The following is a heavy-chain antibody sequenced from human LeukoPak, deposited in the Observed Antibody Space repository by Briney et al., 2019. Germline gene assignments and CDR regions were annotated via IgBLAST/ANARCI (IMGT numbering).Heavy chain of an antibody. D-gene: IGHD4-23*01. J-gene: IGHJ4*02. V-gene: IGHV4-34*01. CDR1: GGSITGYY. CDR3: ARATVVTPYYFDY. CDR2: IHYTGAT. Sequence: SETLSLTCAVYGGSITGYYWSWIRQTPGRGLEWVGEIHYTGATSYNPSLKSRATISTDTSKNQFSLRLSSVTAADTAVYYCARATVVTPYYFDYWGQGTLVTVSS.